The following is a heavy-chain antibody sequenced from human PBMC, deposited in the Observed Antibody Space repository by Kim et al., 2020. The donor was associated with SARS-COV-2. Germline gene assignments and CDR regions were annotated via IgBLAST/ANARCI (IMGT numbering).Heavy chain of an antibody. J-gene: IGHJ6*02. CDR2: IYTSGST. Sequence: SETLSLTCTVSGGSISSYYWSWIRQPAGKGLEWIGRIYTSGSTNYNPSLKSRVTMSVDTSKNQFSLKLSSVTAADTAVYYCARDLRGWNDPNSYYYYYGMDVWGQGSTVTVSS. CDR1: GGSISSYY. D-gene: IGHD1-1*01. CDR3: ARDLRGWNDPNSYYYYYGMDV. V-gene: IGHV4-4*07.